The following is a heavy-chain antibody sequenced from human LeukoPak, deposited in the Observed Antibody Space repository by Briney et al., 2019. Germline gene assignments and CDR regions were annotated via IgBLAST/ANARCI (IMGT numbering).Heavy chain of an antibody. D-gene: IGHD4-17*01. CDR1: GDSISSSTYY. Sequence: SETLSLTCTVSGDSISSSTYYWDWIRQPPGKGLEWIGSIYYSGSTYYNPSLRSRVTISVDTSKNQVSLKLSSVTAADTAVYYCAMTVSRYYGMDVWGQGTTVTVSS. J-gene: IGHJ6*02. V-gene: IGHV4-39*01. CDR2: IYYSGST. CDR3: AMTVSRYYGMDV.